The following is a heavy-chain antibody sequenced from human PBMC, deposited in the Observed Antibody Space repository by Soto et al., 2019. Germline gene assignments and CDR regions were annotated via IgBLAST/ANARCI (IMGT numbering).Heavy chain of an antibody. V-gene: IGHV1-69*13. CDR2: IIPIFGTA. CDR1: GGTFSSYA. J-gene: IGHJ4*02. D-gene: IGHD6-25*01. CDR3: ARVNPLGYYFDY. Sequence: SVKVSCKXSGGTFSSYAISWVRQAPGQGLEWMGGIIPIFGTADYAQKFQGRVTITADESTSTAYMELSSLRSEDTAVYYCARVNPLGYYFDYWGQGTLVTVSS.